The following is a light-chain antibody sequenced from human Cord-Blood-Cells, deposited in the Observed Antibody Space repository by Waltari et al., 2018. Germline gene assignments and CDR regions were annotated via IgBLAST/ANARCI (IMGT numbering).Light chain of an antibody. V-gene: IGLV2-11*01. Sequence: QSALTQPRSVSGSPGQSVTIPCTATSSDVGGYNYVSWYQQHPGKAPKLMIYDVSKRPSGVPDRFSGSKSGNTASLTISGLQAEDEADYYCCSYAGSYTLFGGGTKLTVL. CDR1: SSDVGGYNY. CDR3: CSYAGSYTL. CDR2: DVS. J-gene: IGLJ3*02.